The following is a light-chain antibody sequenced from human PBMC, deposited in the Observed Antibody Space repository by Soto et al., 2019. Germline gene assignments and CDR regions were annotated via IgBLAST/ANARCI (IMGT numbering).Light chain of an antibody. CDR3: TSYASSSTPVV. Sequence: QSALTQPASVSGSPGQSITISFTGTSSDIGGYKYVSWYQHHPGTAPKLMIYDVTNRPAGVSNRFSGSKSGNTASLTISGIQAEDEVDYYCTSYASSSTPVVFGGGTKVNVL. CDR1: SSDIGGYKY. J-gene: IGLJ2*01. CDR2: DVT. V-gene: IGLV2-14*03.